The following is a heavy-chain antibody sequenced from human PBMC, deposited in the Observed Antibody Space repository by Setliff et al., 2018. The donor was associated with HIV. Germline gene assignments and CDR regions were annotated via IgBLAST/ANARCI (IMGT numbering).Heavy chain of an antibody. CDR2: IHVSGST. CDR1: DASISNYH. V-gene: IGHV4-59*08. Sequence: SETLSLTCTVSDASISNYHWSWIRQSPGKGPEWIAYIHVSGSTYFNPSLSSRVTISIDTSNNQFSLRLSSVTAADTAVYYCARTGYAFDVWGLGTMVTVSS. CDR3: ARTGYAFDV. J-gene: IGHJ3*01.